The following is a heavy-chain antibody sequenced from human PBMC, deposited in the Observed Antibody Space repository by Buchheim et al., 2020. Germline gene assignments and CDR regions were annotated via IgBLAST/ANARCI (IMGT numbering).Heavy chain of an antibody. CDR1: GFTFSRYV. V-gene: IGHV3-30-3*01. CDR2: IAYDSSSM. Sequence: QVHLVESGGMVVQPGRSLRLSCTGSGFTFSRYVLNWVRQAPGQGLEWVGGIAYDSSSMTYADSVRGRFTISRDNTRNTLYLQLNSLRHEDTATYYCVYQFLALDTWGQG. D-gene: IGHD2-21*01. CDR3: VYQFLALDT. J-gene: IGHJ5*02.